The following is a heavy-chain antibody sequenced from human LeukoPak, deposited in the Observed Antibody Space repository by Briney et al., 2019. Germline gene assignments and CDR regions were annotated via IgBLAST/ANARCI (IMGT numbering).Heavy chain of an antibody. Sequence: SETLSLTCTFAGGSISNYYWSWVRQTPGKGVEWIGYIYYSGNNDYNPSLKRRVAISVDTSKNQFSLKLSSVTAADTATYYCARGYAYGPNYYFDYWGQGTLVTVSS. CDR1: GGSISNYY. CDR3: ARGYAYGPNYYFDY. D-gene: IGHD5-18*01. V-gene: IGHV4-59*01. J-gene: IGHJ4*02. CDR2: IYYSGNN.